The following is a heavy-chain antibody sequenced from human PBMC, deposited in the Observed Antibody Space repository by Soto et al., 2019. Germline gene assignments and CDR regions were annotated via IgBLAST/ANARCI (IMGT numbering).Heavy chain of an antibody. CDR1: GFTFSSYA. CDR2: ISGSGGST. J-gene: IGHJ4*02. V-gene: IGHV3-23*01. CDR3: AKNGVTTVTRDRESYFDY. D-gene: IGHD4-17*01. Sequence: GGSLRLSCAASGFTFSSYAMSWVRQAPGKGLEWVSAISGSGGSTYYADSVKGRFTISRDNSKNTLYLQMNSLRAEDTAVYYCAKNGVTTVTRDRESYFDYWGQGTLVTVSS.